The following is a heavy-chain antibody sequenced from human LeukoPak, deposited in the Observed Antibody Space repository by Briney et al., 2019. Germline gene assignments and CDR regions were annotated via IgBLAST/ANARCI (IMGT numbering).Heavy chain of an antibody. CDR1: GFTFDDYA. Sequence: PGRSLRLSCAASGFTFDDYAMHWVRQAPGKGLEWVSGISWNRGSIGYGDSVKGRFTISRENAESSLYLQMNSLRAEDTAVYYCARGGIQVSGIDEFDYWGQGTLVTVSS. V-gene: IGHV3-9*01. D-gene: IGHD6-19*01. CDR3: ARGGIQVSGIDEFDY. CDR2: ISWNRGSI. J-gene: IGHJ4*02.